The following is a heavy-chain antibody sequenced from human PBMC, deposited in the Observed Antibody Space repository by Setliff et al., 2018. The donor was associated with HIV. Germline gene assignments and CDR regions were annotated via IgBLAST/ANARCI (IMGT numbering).Heavy chain of an antibody. V-gene: IGHV1-69-2*01. CDR2: VDPEDGEP. J-gene: IGHJ4*02. Sequence: ASVKVSCKASGYSFTSYAISWVRQAPGQGLEWMGLVDPEDGEPMYAEKFQGRVTITADTSTDTAYMELSSLRSDDTAVYYCARATYSGSPNPPQDYWGQGTLVTVSS. CDR1: GYSFTSYA. CDR3: ARATYSGSPNPPQDY. D-gene: IGHD1-26*01.